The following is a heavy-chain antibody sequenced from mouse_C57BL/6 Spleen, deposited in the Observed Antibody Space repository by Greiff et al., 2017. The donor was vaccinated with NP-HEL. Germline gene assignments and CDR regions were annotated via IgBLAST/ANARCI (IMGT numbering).Heavy chain of an antibody. V-gene: IGHV1-52*01. CDR2: IDPSDSET. J-gene: IGHJ4*01. Sequence: QVQLQQPGAELVRPGSSVKLSCKASGYTFTSYWMHWVKQRPIQGLEWIGNIDPSDSETHYNQKFKDKATLTVDKSSSTAYMQLSSLTSEDSAVYYCARKEGNWDGYAMDYWGQGTSVTVSS. CDR3: ARKEGNWDGYAMDY. D-gene: IGHD4-1*01. CDR1: GYTFTSYW.